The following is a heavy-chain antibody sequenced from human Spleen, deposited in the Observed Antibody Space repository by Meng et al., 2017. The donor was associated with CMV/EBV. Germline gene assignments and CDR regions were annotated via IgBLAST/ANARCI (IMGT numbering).Heavy chain of an antibody. J-gene: IGHJ6*02. V-gene: IGHV3-48*04. Sequence: GESLKISCAASGFTFSRYSVNWVRQAPGKGLEWVSYISSSTTIYYADSVKGRFTISRDNAKRSLFLQMNSLRAEDTAVYYCARVSGYCSTTSCQWVGGEGYYYYAMDVWGQGTTVTVSS. CDR1: GFTFSRYS. CDR2: ISSSTTI. CDR3: ARVSGYCSTTSCQWVGGEGYYYYAMDV. D-gene: IGHD2-2*01.